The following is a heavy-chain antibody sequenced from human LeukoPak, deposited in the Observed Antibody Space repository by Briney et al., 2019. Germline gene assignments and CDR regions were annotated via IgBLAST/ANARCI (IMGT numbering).Heavy chain of an antibody. CDR2: ITSDGRST. J-gene: IGHJ4*02. CDR3: ARGIVVVTAADYYFDY. V-gene: IGHV3-74*03. D-gene: IGHD2-21*02. CDR1: GFTFSSYW. Sequence: SGGSLRLSCAASGFTFSSYWMHWVRQAPGKGLVWVSRITSDGRSTTYADSVKGRFTISRDNAKNTLYLQMNRMRAEDTAVYYCARGIVVVTAADYYFDYWGQGTLVTVSS.